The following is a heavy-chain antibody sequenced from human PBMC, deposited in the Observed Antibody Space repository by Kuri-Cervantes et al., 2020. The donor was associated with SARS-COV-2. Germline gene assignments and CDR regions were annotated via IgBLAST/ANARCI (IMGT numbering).Heavy chain of an antibody. J-gene: IGHJ4*02. CDR2: TNSDGSST. CDR1: GFTFSSYW. Sequence: GESLRLSCAASGFTFSSYWMHWVRQAPGKGLVWVSRTNSDGSSTSYADSVKGRFTISRDNAKNTLYLQMNSLRAEDTAVYYCARGMGKYYYDSSAIDYWGQGTLVTVSS. D-gene: IGHD3-22*01. CDR3: ARGMGKYYYDSSAIDY. V-gene: IGHV3-74*01.